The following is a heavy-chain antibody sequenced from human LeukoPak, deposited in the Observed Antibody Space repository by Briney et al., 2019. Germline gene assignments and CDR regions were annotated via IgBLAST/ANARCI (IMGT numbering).Heavy chain of an antibody. CDR1: GYTFTGHY. Sequence: GASVKVSCKASGYTFTGHYMHWVRQAPGQGLEWMGWINPNTGGTNYAQKFQGRVTMTRDTSISTAYMELSRLRSDDTALYYRARVDDVLTGSAFDIWGQGTMVTVSS. CDR2: INPNTGGT. CDR3: ARVDDVLTGSAFDI. V-gene: IGHV1-2*02. D-gene: IGHD3-9*01. J-gene: IGHJ3*02.